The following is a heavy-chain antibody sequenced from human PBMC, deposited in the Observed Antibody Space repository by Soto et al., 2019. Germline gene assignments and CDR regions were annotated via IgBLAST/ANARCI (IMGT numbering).Heavy chain of an antibody. CDR2: ISGSGGGT. J-gene: IGHJ6*02. CDR3: TKPTKGIGWFGYYGLDV. D-gene: IGHD6-19*01. V-gene: IGHV3-23*01. CDR1: GFNLSRYS. Sequence: GSLRLPCATSGFNLSRYSKGWVRQAPGKGLWLVLAISGSGGGTYYADSVKGRFTISRDISTNSLYLQINSLRADDTAVYYCTKPTKGIGWFGYYGLDVWGQGTTVTVSS.